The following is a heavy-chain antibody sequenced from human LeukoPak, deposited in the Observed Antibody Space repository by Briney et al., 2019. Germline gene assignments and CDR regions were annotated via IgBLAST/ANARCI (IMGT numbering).Heavy chain of an antibody. J-gene: IGHJ4*02. CDR3: ARGGITGTSRFLDY. D-gene: IGHD1-7*01. CDR1: GGSISSGGYY. CDR2: IYYSGST. V-gene: IGHV4-31*03. Sequence: SQTLSLTCTVSGGSISSGGYYWSWIRQHPGKGLEWIGYIYYSGSTYYNPSLKIRFTISVDTSKHQFSLKLSSVTAADTAVYYCARGGITGTSRFLDYWGQGTLVTVSS.